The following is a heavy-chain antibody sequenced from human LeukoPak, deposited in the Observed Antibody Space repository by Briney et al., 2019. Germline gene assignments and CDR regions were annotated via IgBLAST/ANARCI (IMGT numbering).Heavy chain of an antibody. Sequence: ASVNVSCKGSGYTFTGYYMHWVRPAPGQGLEWMGWINPNGGGTNYAQQFQGRVTMTSDTSISTAYMELSSLRSDDTAVYYCARDSYSGSYYYWGQGTLVTVSS. V-gene: IGHV1-2*02. CDR2: INPNGGGT. D-gene: IGHD1-26*01. CDR1: GYTFTGYY. J-gene: IGHJ4*02. CDR3: ARDSYSGSYYY.